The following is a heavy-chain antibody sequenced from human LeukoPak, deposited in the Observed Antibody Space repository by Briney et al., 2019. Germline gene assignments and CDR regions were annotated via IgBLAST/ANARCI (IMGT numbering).Heavy chain of an antibody. J-gene: IGHJ4*02. Sequence: PGGSLRLSCAASGFTFSSYWMSWVRQAPGKGLEWVANIKQDGSDKYYVDSVRGRFTISRDNVKNSLYLQMNSLRAEDTAVYYCASDSSVLIKGAYWGQGTLVTVSS. V-gene: IGHV3-7*04. CDR2: IKQDGSDK. CDR1: GFTFSSYW. CDR3: ASDSSVLIKGAY. D-gene: IGHD3-22*01.